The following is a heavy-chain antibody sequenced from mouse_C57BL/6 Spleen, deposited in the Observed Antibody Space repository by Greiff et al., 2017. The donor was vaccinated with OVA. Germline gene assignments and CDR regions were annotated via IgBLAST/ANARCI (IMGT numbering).Heavy chain of an antibody. V-gene: IGHV1-53*01. CDR2: INPSNGGT. CDR3: ARGGQLWLAFAY. D-gene: IGHD3-2*01. Sequence: QVQLQQPGTELVKPGASVKLSCKASGYTFTSYWMHWVKQRPGQGLEWIGNINPSNGGTNYNEKFKSKATLTADKSSSTAYMQLSSLTSEDSAVYDCARGGQLWLAFAYWGQGTLVTVSA. J-gene: IGHJ3*01. CDR1: GYTFTSYW.